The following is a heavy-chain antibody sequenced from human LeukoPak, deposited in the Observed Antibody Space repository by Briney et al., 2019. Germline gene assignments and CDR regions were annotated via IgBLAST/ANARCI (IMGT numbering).Heavy chain of an antibody. CDR2: INHSGST. V-gene: IGHV4-34*01. CDR3: ARVGGYMSFDI. D-gene: IGHD5-12*01. J-gene: IGHJ3*02. Sequence: SETLSLTCAVYGGPFSGYYWTWIRQPPGKGLEWIGEINHSGSTNYNSSLTGRVTISIDTSKNQFSLKLSSVTAADTAVYYCARVGGYMSFDIWGQGTMVTVSS. CDR1: GGPFSGYY.